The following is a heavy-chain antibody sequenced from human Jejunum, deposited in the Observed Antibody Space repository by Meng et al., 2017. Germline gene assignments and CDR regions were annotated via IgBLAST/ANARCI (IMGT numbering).Heavy chain of an antibody. Sequence: EVQLVESGGGLRQPGGSLRLSCAASGFIFTNYDMSWVRQAPGKGPEWVSTVTIDGATHYADSVKGRFTISRDNSKNTLFLQMNSLRVEDTAIYYCAKELANSRPFDYWGQGTLVTVSS. V-gene: IGHV3-23*04. CDR3: AKELANSRPFDY. J-gene: IGHJ4*02. CDR1: GFIFTNYD. D-gene: IGHD2-21*01. CDR2: VTIDGAT.